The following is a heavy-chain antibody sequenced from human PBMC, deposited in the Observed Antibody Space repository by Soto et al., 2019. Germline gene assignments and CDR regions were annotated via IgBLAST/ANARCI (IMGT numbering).Heavy chain of an antibody. CDR3: ATDRSGYSGSGRAGY. CDR2: FDPEDGET. D-gene: IGHD5-12*01. V-gene: IGHV1-24*01. J-gene: IGHJ4*02. CDR1: GYTLTELS. Sequence: ASVKVSCKVSGYTLTELSMHWVRQAPGKGLEWMGGFDPEDGETIYAQKFQGRVTMTEDTSTDTAYMELSSLRSEDTAVYYCATDRSGYSGSGRAGYWGQGTLVTVSS.